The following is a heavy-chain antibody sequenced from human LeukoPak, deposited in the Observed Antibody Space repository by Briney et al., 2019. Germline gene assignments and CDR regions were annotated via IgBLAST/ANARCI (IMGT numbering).Heavy chain of an antibody. CDR3: ASSDPLYDSSGYYSSYYFDY. D-gene: IGHD3-22*01. J-gene: IGHJ4*02. V-gene: IGHV4-39*07. Sequence: TSSETLSLTCTVSGGSISSSSYYWGWIRQPPGKGLEWIGTIYYSGSTYYNPSLKSRVTISVDTSKNQFSLKLSSVTAADTAVYYCASSDPLYDSSGYYSSYYFDYWGQGTLVTVSS. CDR2: IYYSGST. CDR1: GGSISSSSYY.